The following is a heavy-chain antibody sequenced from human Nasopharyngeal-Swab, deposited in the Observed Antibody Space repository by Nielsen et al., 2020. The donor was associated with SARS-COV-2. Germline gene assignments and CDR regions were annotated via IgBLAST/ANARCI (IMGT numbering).Heavy chain of an antibody. V-gene: IGHV1-69*06. Sequence: VRQAPGQGLEWMGVIIPIFGTANYAQKFQGRVTITADKSTSTAYMELSSLRSEDTAVYYCTRDRATNYFDYWGQGTLVTVSS. J-gene: IGHJ4*02. CDR2: IIPIFGTA. CDR3: TRDRATNYFDY.